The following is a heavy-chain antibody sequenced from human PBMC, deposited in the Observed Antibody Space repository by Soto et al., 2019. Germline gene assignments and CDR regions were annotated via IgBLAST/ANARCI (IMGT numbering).Heavy chain of an antibody. CDR2: IHNTGGT. V-gene: IGHV4-59*11. D-gene: IGHD6-19*01. CDR3: ATGGGWLTDY. J-gene: IGHJ4*02. CDR1: GASITNHW. Sequence: QVQLQESGPRLVKPSETLSLTCTISGASITNHWWQWFRQPPGKGLGWMGYIHNTGGTNYNPSLKGPVTISLDTSKNQFFLKVTSVTVADTAVYYCATGGGWLTDYWGQGTLVTVSS.